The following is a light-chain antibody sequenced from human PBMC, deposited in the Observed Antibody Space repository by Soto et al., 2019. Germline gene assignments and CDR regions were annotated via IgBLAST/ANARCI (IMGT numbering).Light chain of an antibody. Sequence: ESVLTQSPATLSLSPGERATLSCRASPSVSNSLAWYQHKPGQAPRLLIYDAFNRATGVPTRLSGSGSGTDFTLTISSLEPEDFAVYYCQQRNRWPPVTFGGGTRVEIK. CDR2: DAF. J-gene: IGKJ4*01. V-gene: IGKV3-11*01. CDR3: QQRNRWPPVT. CDR1: PSVSNS.